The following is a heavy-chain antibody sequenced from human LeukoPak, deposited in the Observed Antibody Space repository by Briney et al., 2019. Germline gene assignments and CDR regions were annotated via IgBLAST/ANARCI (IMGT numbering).Heavy chain of an antibody. J-gene: IGHJ4*02. V-gene: IGHV3-7*01. Sequence: GGSLRLSCAASGFTFSSYWMSWVRQAPGKGLEWVANIKQDGSEKYYVDSVKGRFTISRDNAKNSLYLQMNSLRAEDTAVYYCARGLPQTRGYSGYDSPQYYFDYWGQGTLVTVSS. CDR3: ARGLPQTRGYSGYDSPQYYFDY. CDR2: IKQDGSEK. D-gene: IGHD5-12*01. CDR1: GFTFSSYW.